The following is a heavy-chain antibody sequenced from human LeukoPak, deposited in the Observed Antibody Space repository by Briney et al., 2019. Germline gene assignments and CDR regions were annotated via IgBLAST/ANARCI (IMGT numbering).Heavy chain of an antibody. D-gene: IGHD3-9*01. V-gene: IGHV7-4-1*02. CDR3: ASHYYDILTGYAWFDP. Sequence: GASVKVSCKASGYTFNTYGMNWVRQAPGQGLEWMGWINTNTGNPTYAQGFTGRFVFSLDTSVSTAYLQISSLKAEDTAVYYCASHYYDILTGYAWFDPWGQGTLVTVSS. J-gene: IGHJ5*02. CDR1: GYTFNTYG. CDR2: INTNTGNP.